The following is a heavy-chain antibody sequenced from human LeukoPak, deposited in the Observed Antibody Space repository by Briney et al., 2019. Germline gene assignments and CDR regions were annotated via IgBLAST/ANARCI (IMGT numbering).Heavy chain of an antibody. CDR3: ARHGAAGIAVAGTWRFDP. J-gene: IGHJ5*02. V-gene: IGHV4-59*08. D-gene: IGHD6-19*01. Sequence: KPSETLSLTCTVSGGSISSYYWSWIRQPPGKGLEWIGYIYYSGSTNYNPSLKSRVTISVDTSKNQFSLKLSSVTAADTAVYYCARHGAAGIAVAGTWRFDPWGQGTLVTVSS. CDR1: GGSISSYY. CDR2: IYYSGST.